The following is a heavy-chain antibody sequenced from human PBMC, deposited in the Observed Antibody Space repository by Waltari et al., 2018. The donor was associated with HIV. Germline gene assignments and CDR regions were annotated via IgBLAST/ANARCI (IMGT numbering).Heavy chain of an antibody. J-gene: IGHJ6*02. CDR1: GYSCTSYW. V-gene: IGHV5-51*01. CDR2: IYPGDSDT. Sequence: EVQLVQSGAEVKKPGESLKISCTGSGYSCTSYWIGWVRQMTGKGLEWMGIIYPGDSDTRYSPSFQGQVTISADKSISTAYLQWSSLKASDTAMYYCARGPNPMDYYYGMDVWGQGTTVTVSS. CDR3: ARGPNPMDYYYGMDV.